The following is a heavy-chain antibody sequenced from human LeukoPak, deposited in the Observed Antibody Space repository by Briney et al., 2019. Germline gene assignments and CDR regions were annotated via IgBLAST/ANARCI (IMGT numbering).Heavy chain of an antibody. J-gene: IGHJ4*02. CDR1: GFTFSIYD. CDR2: IDRGVGST. Sequence: GGSLRLSCAASGFTFSIYDLSWVRQAPGKGLECVSAIDRGVGSTYYADSVMGRFTISRDNSKNTLYLQMNNLRVDDTAVYYCAKKGQADDGGKPDWGQGTLVTVSS. CDR3: AKKGQADDGGKPD. V-gene: IGHV3-23*01.